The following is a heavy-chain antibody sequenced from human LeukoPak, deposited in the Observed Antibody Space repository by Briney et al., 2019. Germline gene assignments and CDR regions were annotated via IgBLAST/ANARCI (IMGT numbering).Heavy chain of an antibody. CDR2: IYYSGST. CDR3: ARFGDY. D-gene: IGHD3-10*01. J-gene: IGHJ4*02. Sequence: SETLSLTCTVSGGSISSYYWSWIRQPAGKGLEWIGSIYYSGSTYYNPSLKSRVTISVDTSKNQFSLKLSSVTAADTAVYYCARFGDYWGQGTLVTVSS. V-gene: IGHV4-59*05. CDR1: GGSISSYY.